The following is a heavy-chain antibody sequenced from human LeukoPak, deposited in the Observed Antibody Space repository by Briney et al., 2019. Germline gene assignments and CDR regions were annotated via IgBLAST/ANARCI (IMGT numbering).Heavy chain of an antibody. CDR2: LYSGGET. D-gene: IGHD6-19*01. J-gene: IGHJ4*02. CDR3: ASIGSSGWYFDY. V-gene: IGHV3-53*01. CDR1: GFTFSGYA. Sequence: GGSLRLSCAASGFTFSGYAMHWVRQAPGKGLEWVSVLYSGGETYYADSVKGRFTISRGNSKNTLYLQMNSLRAEDTAVYYCASIGSSGWYFDYWGQGTLVTVSS.